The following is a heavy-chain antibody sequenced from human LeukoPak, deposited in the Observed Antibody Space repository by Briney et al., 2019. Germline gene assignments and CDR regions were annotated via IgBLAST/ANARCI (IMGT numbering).Heavy chain of an antibody. CDR3: AGESLQGLPGFDY. J-gene: IGHJ4*02. V-gene: IGHV1-69*06. Sequence: ASVKVSCKASGGTFSSYAISWVRQAPGQGLEWMGGIIPIFGTANYAQKFQGRVTITADKTTSTAYMELSSLRSEDTAVYYCAGESLQGLPGFDYWGQGTLVTVSS. D-gene: IGHD5-24*01. CDR1: GGTFSSYA. CDR2: IIPIFGTA.